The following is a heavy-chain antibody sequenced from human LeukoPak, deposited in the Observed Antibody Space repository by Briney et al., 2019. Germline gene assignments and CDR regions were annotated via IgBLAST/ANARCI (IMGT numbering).Heavy chain of an antibody. V-gene: IGHV1-2*02. CDR3: ARVGETGENAFDI. D-gene: IGHD7-27*01. J-gene: IGHJ3*02. CDR1: GYTFTGYY. Sequence: SVKVSCKASGYTFTGYYMHWVRQAPGQGLEWMGWINPNSGGTNYAQKFQGRVTMTRDTSISTAYMELSRLRSDDTAVYYCARVGETGENAFDIWGQGTMVTVSS. CDR2: INPNSGGT.